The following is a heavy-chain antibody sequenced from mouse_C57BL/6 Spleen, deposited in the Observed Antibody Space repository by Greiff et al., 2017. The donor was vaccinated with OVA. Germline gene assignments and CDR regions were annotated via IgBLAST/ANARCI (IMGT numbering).Heavy chain of an antibody. CDR1: GFNIKDYY. J-gene: IGHJ1*03. CDR3: ARCYGNWYIDV. Sequence: VQLQQSGAELVKPGASVKLSCTATGFNIKDYYMHWVKQRTEQGLEWIGRIDPEDGETKYAQKFQGKATMTADTSSNTAYLQRSSLTAEDAAVYYCARCYGNWYIDVWGTGTTVTVSS. CDR2: IDPEDGET. V-gene: IGHV14-2*01. D-gene: IGHD1-1*01.